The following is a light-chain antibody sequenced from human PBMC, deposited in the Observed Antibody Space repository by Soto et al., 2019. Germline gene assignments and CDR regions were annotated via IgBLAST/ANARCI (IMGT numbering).Light chain of an antibody. CDR3: QQRSNWPIT. CDR1: QSISNY. Sequence: EIVLTQSPVTLSLSPGERATLSWRASQSISNYLTWYQQKPGQAPRLLIYDASNRATGIPARFSGSGSGTDFTLTISSLEPEDFAVYYCQQRSNWPITFGQGTRLEIK. CDR2: DAS. J-gene: IGKJ5*01. V-gene: IGKV3-11*01.